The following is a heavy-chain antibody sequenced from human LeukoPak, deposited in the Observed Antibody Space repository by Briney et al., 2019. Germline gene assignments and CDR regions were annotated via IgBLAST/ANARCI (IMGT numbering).Heavy chain of an antibody. Sequence: SETPSLTCTVSGGSISSYYWSWIRQPPGKGLEWIGYIYYSGSTNYNPSLKRRVTISVAPSKNQFSLKLSSVTAADTAVYYCARGVTVPTSRWFDPWGQGTLVTVSS. CDR2: IYYSGST. CDR1: GGSISSYY. CDR3: ARGVTVPTSRWFDP. D-gene: IGHD4-17*01. V-gene: IGHV4-59*12. J-gene: IGHJ5*02.